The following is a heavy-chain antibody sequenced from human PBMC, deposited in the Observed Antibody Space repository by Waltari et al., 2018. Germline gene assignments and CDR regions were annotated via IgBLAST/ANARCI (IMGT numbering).Heavy chain of an antibody. CDR3: ATDTGALWMDV. V-gene: IGHV1-46*01. CDR1: EYTFASSY. D-gene: IGHD2-21*01. Sequence: QVQLVQSGAEVKKPGASVKISCKTSEYTFASSYVHWVRQAPGQGLEWMGIINPSGGSTSYAQRFQGRVTMTRDTSTSTVYMVLSSLQSEDTAVYYCATDTGALWMDVWGQGTTVTVSS. CDR2: INPSGGST. J-gene: IGHJ6*02.